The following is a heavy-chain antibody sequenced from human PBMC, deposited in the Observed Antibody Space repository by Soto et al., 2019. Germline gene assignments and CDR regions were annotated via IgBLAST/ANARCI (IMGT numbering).Heavy chain of an antibody. Sequence: QVQLQESGSGLVKPSQTLSVTCAVSGASVSSGGHSWSWIRQSPGEGLEWIGCIYATGKTYYNPSLKSRVTISVDTSKNQFSLNVTSVTAADTAVYYCARAPPGPSPRWDVWGQGTAVTVSS. V-gene: IGHV4-30-2*06. CDR1: GASVSSGGHS. CDR2: IYATGKT. CDR3: ARAPPGPSPRWDV. D-gene: IGHD3-10*01. J-gene: IGHJ6*02.